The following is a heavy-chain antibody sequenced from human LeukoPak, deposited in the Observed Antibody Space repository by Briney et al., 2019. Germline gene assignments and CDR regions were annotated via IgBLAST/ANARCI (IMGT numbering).Heavy chain of an antibody. D-gene: IGHD2-15*01. Sequence: SVKVSCKASGGTFSSYAITWVRQAPGQGLEWMGRIIPIFGTTKYAQKFQGRVTITTDESTSTTYMDLSSLRSEDTAVYYCAREGCSGGSCYSGGPFDYWGQGTLGTVSS. CDR3: AREGCSGGSCYSGGPFDY. CDR2: IIPIFGTT. CDR1: GGTFSSYA. J-gene: IGHJ4*02. V-gene: IGHV1-69*05.